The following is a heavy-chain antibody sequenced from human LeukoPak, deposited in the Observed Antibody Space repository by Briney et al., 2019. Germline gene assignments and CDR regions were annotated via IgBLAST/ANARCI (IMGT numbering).Heavy chain of an antibody. J-gene: IGHJ3*02. V-gene: IGHV4-61*02. D-gene: IGHD1-26*01. CDR2: IYTSGST. Sequence: SETLSLTCTVSGGSISSGSYYWSWIRQPAGKGLEWIGRIYTSGSTNYNPSLKSRATISVDTSKNQFSLKLSSVTAADTAVYYCARLPRSVVGAFDIWGQGTMVTVSS. CDR1: GGSISSGSYY. CDR3: ARLPRSVVGAFDI.